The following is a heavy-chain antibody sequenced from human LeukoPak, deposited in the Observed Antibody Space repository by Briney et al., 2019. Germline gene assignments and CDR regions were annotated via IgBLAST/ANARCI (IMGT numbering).Heavy chain of an antibody. CDR2: INHSGST. CDR1: GGSFSGYY. D-gene: IGHD6-13*01. J-gene: IGHJ6*03. CDR3: ARTQQLVLYYYYYYYMDV. Sequence: SETLSLTCAVYGGSFSGYYWSWIRQPPGKGLEWIGEINHSGSTSYNPSLKSRVTISVDASKNQFSLKLSSVTAADTAVYYCARTQQLVLYYYYYYYMDVWGKGTTVTVSS. V-gene: IGHV4-34*01.